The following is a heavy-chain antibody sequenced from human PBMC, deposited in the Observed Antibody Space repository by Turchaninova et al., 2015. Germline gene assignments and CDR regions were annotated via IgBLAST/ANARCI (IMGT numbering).Heavy chain of an antibody. D-gene: IGHD3-9*01. CDR3: ARFGVRARDFDGVNYYHYMDV. Sequence: QVHLVQSGTEVKKPGSSVRVSCKTSGGTFSDYPLTWVRQAPGQGLEWMGGFIPLFGTPQYAQKFQARVTITGDKSTSTVYMDLSGLRSEDTAVYYCARFGVRARDFDGVNYYHYMDVWGKGTTVIVSS. CDR2: FIPLFGTP. V-gene: IGHV1-69*06. CDR1: GGTFSDYP. J-gene: IGHJ6*03.